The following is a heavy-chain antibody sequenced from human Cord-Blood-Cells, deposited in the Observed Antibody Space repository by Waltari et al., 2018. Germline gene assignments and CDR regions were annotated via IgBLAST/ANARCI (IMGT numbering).Heavy chain of an antibody. Sequence: QLQLQESGPGLVKPSETLSLTCTVSGGSISSSSYYWGWIRQPPGKGLEWIGSIYYSGSTYYTPALKIRGTISVDTSKNQFSLKLSSVTAADTAVYYCARRGPGVYYDFWSGYSNWFDPWGQGTLVTVSS. D-gene: IGHD3-3*01. CDR1: GGSISSSSYY. V-gene: IGHV4-39*01. CDR3: ARRGPGVYYDFWSGYSNWFDP. CDR2: IYYSGST. J-gene: IGHJ5*02.